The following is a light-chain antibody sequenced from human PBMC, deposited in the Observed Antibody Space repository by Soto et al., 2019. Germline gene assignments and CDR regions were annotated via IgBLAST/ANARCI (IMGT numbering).Light chain of an antibody. Sequence: QSVLTQSPSASGTPGQRVTISCSGSRSNIGRNFAYWYQHVPGTAPRLLIQRNNERPSGVPDRFSGSKSGTSVSLAISGLRSDDEATYYCVVWDDTLDAQVFGGGTKLTVL. CDR2: RNN. CDR1: RSNIGRNF. CDR3: VVWDDTLDAQV. J-gene: IGLJ3*02. V-gene: IGLV1-47*01.